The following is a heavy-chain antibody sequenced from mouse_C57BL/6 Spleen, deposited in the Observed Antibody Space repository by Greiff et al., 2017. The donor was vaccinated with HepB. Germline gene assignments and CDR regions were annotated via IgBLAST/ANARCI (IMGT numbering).Heavy chain of an antibody. CDR2: INPSNGDT. J-gene: IGHJ4*01. V-gene: IGHV1-53*01. Sequence: VQLQQPGTELVKPGASVKLSCKASGYTFTSYWMHWVKQRPGQGLEWIGNINPSNGDTNYNGKFKGKATLTADKSSSTAYMQLSSLTSEDSAVYFCARRGNYAMDYWGQGTSVTVSS. CDR1: GYTFTSYW. CDR3: ARRGNYAMDY.